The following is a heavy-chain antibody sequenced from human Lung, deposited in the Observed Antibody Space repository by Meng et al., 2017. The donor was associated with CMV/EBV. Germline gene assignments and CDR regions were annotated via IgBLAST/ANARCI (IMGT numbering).Heavy chain of an antibody. D-gene: IGHD5-18*01. Sequence: VKVSCXPSGYTFTDYYMHWVRQAPGQGLDWMGWINPNSGGTNYAQKFQGRVTMTRDTSINTAYMELSRLGSDDTAVYYFAGVGERAMVYYFDYWGQGTLVTVSS. J-gene: IGHJ4*02. CDR1: GYTFTDYY. CDR3: AGVGERAMVYYFDY. CDR2: INPNSGGT. V-gene: IGHV1-2*02.